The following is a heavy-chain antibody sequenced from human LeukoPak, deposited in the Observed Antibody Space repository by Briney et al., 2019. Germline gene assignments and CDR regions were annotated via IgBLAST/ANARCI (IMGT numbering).Heavy chain of an antibody. CDR3: ARWVPHCSSTSCYVYYFDY. D-gene: IGHD2-2*01. J-gene: IGHJ4*02. CDR1: GGSISSGGYS. CDR2: IYHSGST. V-gene: IGHV4-30-2*01. Sequence: SETLSLTCAVSGGSISSGGYSWGWIRQLPGKGLEWIGYIYHSGSTYYNPSLKSRVTISVDTSKNQFSLKLSPVTAADTAVYYCARWVPHCSSTSCYVYYFDYWGQGTLVTVSS.